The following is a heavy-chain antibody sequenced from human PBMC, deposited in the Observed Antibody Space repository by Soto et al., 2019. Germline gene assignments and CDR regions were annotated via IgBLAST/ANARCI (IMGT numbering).Heavy chain of an antibody. J-gene: IGHJ4*02. Sequence: SETLSLTCTVSGASISSGGYYWTWIRQPPGKGLEWIGYIYFSGSTYYNPSLRSRVSISLDTSKNQFSLKLSSVTVADTAVYYCARGAMTYYFDNWGQGTLVTVSS. CDR3: ARGAMTYYFDN. CDR2: IYFSGST. V-gene: IGHV4-30-4*01. CDR1: GASISSGGYY.